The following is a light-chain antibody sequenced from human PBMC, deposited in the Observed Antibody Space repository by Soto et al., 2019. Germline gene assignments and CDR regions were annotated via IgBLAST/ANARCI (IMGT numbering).Light chain of an antibody. Sequence: DIPMTQSPSTLSASVGDSVTITCRASQIINIWLAWYQQKPGKAPKLLIYKASSLESGVPSRFSGSGSGTEFTLTISSLQPDDFATYYCQQYNDYPYTFGQGTKLEIK. J-gene: IGKJ2*01. CDR1: QIINIW. CDR3: QQYNDYPYT. V-gene: IGKV1-5*03. CDR2: KAS.